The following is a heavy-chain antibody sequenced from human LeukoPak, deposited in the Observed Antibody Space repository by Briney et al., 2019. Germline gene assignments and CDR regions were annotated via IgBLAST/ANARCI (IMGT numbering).Heavy chain of an antibody. CDR2: INHSGST. J-gene: IGHJ5*02. V-gene: IGHV4-34*01. D-gene: IGHD6-6*01. Sequence: PSETLSLTCAVYGGSFSGYYWSWIHQPPGKGLEWIGEINHSGSTNYNPSLKSRVTISVDTSKNQFSLKLSSVTAADTAVYYCARKEYSSSAWFDPWGQGTLVTVSS. CDR1: GGSFSGYY. CDR3: ARKEYSSSAWFDP.